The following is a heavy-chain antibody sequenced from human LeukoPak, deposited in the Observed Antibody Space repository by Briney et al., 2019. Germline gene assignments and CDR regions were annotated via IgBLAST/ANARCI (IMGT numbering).Heavy chain of an antibody. CDR3: ARDPMSNGGFDP. CDR2: INPSGGST. J-gene: IGHJ5*02. D-gene: IGHD3-10*02. CDR1: GYTFTSYY. V-gene: IGHV1-46*01. Sequence: ASVKVSCTASGYTFTSYYMHWVRQAPGQGLEWMGIINPSGGSTSYAQKFQGRVTMTRDTSTSTVYMELSSLRSEDTAVYYCARDPMSNGGFDPWGQGTLVTVSS.